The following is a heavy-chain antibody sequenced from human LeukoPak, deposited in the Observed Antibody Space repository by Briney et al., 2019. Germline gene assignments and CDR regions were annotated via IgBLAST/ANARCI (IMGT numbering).Heavy chain of an antibody. V-gene: IGHV3-23*01. D-gene: IGHD6-6*01. CDR2: ISGSGGST. Sequence: PGGSLRLSCAASGFTFSSYAMTWVRQAPGKGLEWVSAISGSGGSTYYADSVEGRFTISRDNSKNTPYLQMNSLRAEDTAVYYCAKEGFLAARPLDYWGQGTLVTVSS. CDR1: GFTFSSYA. J-gene: IGHJ4*02. CDR3: AKEGFLAARPLDY.